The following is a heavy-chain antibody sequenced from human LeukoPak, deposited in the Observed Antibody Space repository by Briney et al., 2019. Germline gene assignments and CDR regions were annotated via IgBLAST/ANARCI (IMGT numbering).Heavy chain of an antibody. CDR2: IHYSGST. Sequence: PSETLSLTCTVSGASISSYYWSWIRQPPGKGLEWIGYIHYSGSTNYSPSLKSRVTISVDTSKNQVSLKLRSVTAADTAVYYCARHDVDIVDRTDYGMDVWGQGTTVTVSS. V-gene: IGHV4-59*08. D-gene: IGHD5-12*01. CDR1: GASISSYY. J-gene: IGHJ6*02. CDR3: ARHDVDIVDRTDYGMDV.